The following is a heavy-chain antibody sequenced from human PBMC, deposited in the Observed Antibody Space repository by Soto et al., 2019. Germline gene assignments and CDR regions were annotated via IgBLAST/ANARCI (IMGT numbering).Heavy chain of an antibody. Sequence: GGSLRLSCAASGFTFRSHGMHWVRQAAGKGLEWVALIWYDGSKENYADSVKGRFTISRDNSKNTLYLQMDSLRGDDTAVYYCAKVATSGVVVGYFASWGQGALVTLS. V-gene: IGHV3-33*06. CDR1: GFTFRSHG. CDR3: AKVATSGVVVGYFAS. D-gene: IGHD3-3*01. J-gene: IGHJ4*02. CDR2: IWYDGSKE.